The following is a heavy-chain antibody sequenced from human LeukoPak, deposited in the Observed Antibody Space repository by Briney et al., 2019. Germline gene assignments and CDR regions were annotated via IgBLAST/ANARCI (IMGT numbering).Heavy chain of an antibody. CDR1: GGSISSSIR. CDR3: ARFTGWQLVDFDY. V-gene: IGHV4-4*02. J-gene: IGHJ4*02. D-gene: IGHD6-6*01. CDR2: IHHEGST. Sequence: SGTLSLTCGVSGGSISSSIRWSWVRQPPGKGLEWIGEIHHEGSTKYSPSLKSRVTISVDKSKNQFSLKLNSMTAADTAVYYCARFTGWQLVDFDYWGQGTLVTVSS.